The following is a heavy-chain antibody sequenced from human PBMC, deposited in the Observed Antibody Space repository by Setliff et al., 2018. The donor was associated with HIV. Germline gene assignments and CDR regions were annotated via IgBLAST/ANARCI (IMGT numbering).Heavy chain of an antibody. V-gene: IGHV4-31*03. CDR2: IYYTGNT. CDR1: GGSISSGGYY. CDR3: ARDKGGTGGPKYFFDY. J-gene: IGHJ4*02. D-gene: IGHD1-1*01. Sequence: PSETLSLTCTVSGGSISSGGYYWNWIRQHPGKGLEWIGYIYYTGNTYYNPSLKSRVTISADTSRNQFSLTLRSVTAADTAVYYCARDKGGTGGPKYFFDYWGQGTLVTSPQ.